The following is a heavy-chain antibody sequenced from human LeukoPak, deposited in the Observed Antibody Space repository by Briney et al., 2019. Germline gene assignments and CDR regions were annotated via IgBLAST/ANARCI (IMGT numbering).Heavy chain of an antibody. J-gene: IGHJ4*02. CDR3: ARGVGYCSSTSCSYFDY. V-gene: IGHV1-69*13. CDR1: GGTFSSYA. D-gene: IGHD2-2*01. CDR2: IIPIFGTA. Sequence: GASVKVSCKASGGTFSSYAISWVRQAPGQGLEWMGGIIPIFGTANYAQKFQGRVTITADESTSTAYMELSSLRSEDTAVYYCARGVGYCSSTSCSYFDYWGQGTLVTVSS.